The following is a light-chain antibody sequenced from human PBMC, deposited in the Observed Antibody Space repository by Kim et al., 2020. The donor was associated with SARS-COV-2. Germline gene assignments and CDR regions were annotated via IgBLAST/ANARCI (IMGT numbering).Light chain of an antibody. CDR2: EDS. CDR1: AFANKN. Sequence: SYELTQPPSVSVSPGKTARITCSGDAFANKNAYWYQQKPGQAPVLVIYEDSKRPSGIPERFSGSSSGTMATLTISGVQVEDEADYYCYATDSSGMGYVFGTGTKLTVL. CDR3: YATDSSGMGYV. J-gene: IGLJ1*01. V-gene: IGLV3-10*01.